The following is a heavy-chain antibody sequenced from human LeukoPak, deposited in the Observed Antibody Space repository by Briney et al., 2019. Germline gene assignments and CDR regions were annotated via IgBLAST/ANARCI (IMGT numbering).Heavy chain of an antibody. CDR1: GGSIRSYY. V-gene: IGHV4-59*08. J-gene: IGHJ3*02. CDR3: ARHVWLGPFDI. D-gene: IGHD3-16*01. Sequence: PSETLSLTCTVSGGSIRSYYWSWIRHPPGKGLEWIGYIYSSGTTYYNPSLKSRVTISLDTSKTQFSLKLSSVTAADTAIYYCARHVWLGPFDIWGQGTMVTVSS. CDR2: IYSSGTT.